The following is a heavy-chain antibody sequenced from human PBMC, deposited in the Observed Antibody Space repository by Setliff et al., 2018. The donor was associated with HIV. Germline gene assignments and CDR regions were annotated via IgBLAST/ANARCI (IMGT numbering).Heavy chain of an antibody. J-gene: IGHJ6*03. CDR2: INFSGDT. CDR3: ARDHGYSSAPNYYYYMDV. D-gene: IGHD6-25*01. Sequence: SETLSLTCTVSGGSISSTTYWGWIRQSPGAGLEWIGNINFSGDTYNNPSLKGRVTISVDTSKNQFSLKLSSVTAADTAVYYCARDHGYSSAPNYYYYMDVWGKGTTVTVSS. V-gene: IGHV4-39*07. CDR1: GGSISSTTY.